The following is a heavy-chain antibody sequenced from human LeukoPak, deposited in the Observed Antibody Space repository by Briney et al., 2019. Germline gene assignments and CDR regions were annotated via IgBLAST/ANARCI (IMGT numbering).Heavy chain of an antibody. V-gene: IGHV4-59*01. Sequence: SETLSLTCTVSGGSISPYYWSWIRHPPGKGLEWIGYIYYSVSTNYNPSLKSRVAISVDTSKNQFSLRLSSVTAAGTVVYYGARARGYCSSTSCSLDFGYWGQGTLVTVSS. D-gene: IGHD2-2*01. CDR2: IYYSVST. CDR1: GGSISPYY. CDR3: ARARGYCSSTSCSLDFGY. J-gene: IGHJ4*02.